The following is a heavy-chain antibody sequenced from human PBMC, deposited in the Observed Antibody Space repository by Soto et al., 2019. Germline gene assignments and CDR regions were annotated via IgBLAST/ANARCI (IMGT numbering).Heavy chain of an antibody. V-gene: IGHV1-69*06. CDR3: ARTYNGSYYYWFDP. CDR2: IIPIFDTA. D-gene: IGHD1-26*01. J-gene: IGHJ5*02. CDR1: GGTFSSYV. Sequence: SVKVSCKASGGTFSSYVISWVRQAPGQGLEWMGGIIPIFDTANYAQKFQGRVTITADKSTSTAYMELSSLRSDDTAVYYCARTYNGSYYYWFDPWGQGTLVTVSP.